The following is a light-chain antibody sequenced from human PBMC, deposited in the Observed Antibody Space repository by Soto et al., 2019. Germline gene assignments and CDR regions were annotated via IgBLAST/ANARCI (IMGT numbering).Light chain of an antibody. CDR3: QQYGISQLT. Sequence: IVLTQSPGTLSLSPGERATLSCRASQSVSYSYLAWYQHKPGQAPRLLIYGASNRATGIPDRFRGSGSGTDFTLTISRLEPEDFAVYYCQQYGISQLTFGGGTKVEIK. CDR1: QSVSYSY. CDR2: GAS. J-gene: IGKJ4*01. V-gene: IGKV3-20*01.